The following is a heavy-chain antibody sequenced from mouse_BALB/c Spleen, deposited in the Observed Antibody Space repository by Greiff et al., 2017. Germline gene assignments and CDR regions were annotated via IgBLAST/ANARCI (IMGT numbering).Heavy chain of an antibody. CDR2: IRNKANGYTT. Sequence: EVKLVESGGGLVQPGGSLRLSCATSGFTFTDYYMSWVRQPPGKALEWLGFIRNKANGYTTEYSASVKGRFTISRDNSQSILYLQMNTLRAEDSATYYCARRKDDAMDYWGQGTSVTVSS. CDR3: ARRKDDAMDY. V-gene: IGHV7-3*02. J-gene: IGHJ4*01. CDR1: GFTFTDYY.